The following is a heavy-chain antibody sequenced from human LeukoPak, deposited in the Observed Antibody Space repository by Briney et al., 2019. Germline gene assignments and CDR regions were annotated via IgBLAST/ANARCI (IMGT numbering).Heavy chain of an antibody. Sequence: GGSLRLSCAASGFTFSNSWMHWVRQAPGKGLVWVSRINPDGSNTLYADSVKGRFTISRDNAKHTVYLQMNSLRAEDTAVYYCALRASGTSGFDYWGQGTLVTVSS. CDR2: INPDGSNT. CDR1: GFTFSNSW. CDR3: ALRASGTSGFDY. V-gene: IGHV3-74*01. J-gene: IGHJ4*02. D-gene: IGHD2-2*01.